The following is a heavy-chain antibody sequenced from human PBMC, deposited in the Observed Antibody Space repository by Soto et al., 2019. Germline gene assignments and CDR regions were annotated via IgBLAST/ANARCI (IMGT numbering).Heavy chain of an antibody. CDR2: IKSKTDGGTT. J-gene: IGHJ4*02. V-gene: IGHV3-15*07. Sequence: PGGSLRLSCAASGFIFSSYVMHWVRQAPGKGPEWVGRIKSKTDGGTTDYAAPVKGRFTISRDDSENTLYLQMNSLRAEDTAVYYCAKDARPDGYWDFDYWGQGTLVTVSS. CDR3: AKDARPDGYWDFDY. CDR1: GFIFSSYV. D-gene: IGHD5-12*01.